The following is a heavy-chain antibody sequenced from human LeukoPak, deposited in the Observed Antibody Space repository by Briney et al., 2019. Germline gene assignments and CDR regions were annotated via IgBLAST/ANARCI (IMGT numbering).Heavy chain of an antibody. CDR3: ARGLNGNPDAFDI. CDR1: GGSFSGYY. J-gene: IGHJ3*02. V-gene: IGHV4-34*01. Sequence: SSETLSLTCAAYGGSFSGYYWSWIRQPPGKGLEWIGEINHSGSTNYNPSLKSRVTISVDTSKNQFSLKLSSVTAADTAVYYCARGLNGNPDAFDIWGQGKMVTVSS. CDR2: INHSGST. D-gene: IGHD4-23*01.